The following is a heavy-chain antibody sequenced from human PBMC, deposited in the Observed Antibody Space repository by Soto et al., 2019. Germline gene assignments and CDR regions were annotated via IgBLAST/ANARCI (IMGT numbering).Heavy chain of an antibody. J-gene: IGHJ6*02. D-gene: IGHD3-10*02. CDR3: ARGTVYVPLLFPGLDV. CDR1: GESLSAYY. Sequence: SETLSLTCAVYGESLSAYYWTWIRQPPGKGLEWIGEINQSGSTNYNPSLKSRVTMSADTSKKHFSLKVTSVTAADTAVYYCARGTVYVPLLFPGLDVWGQGTAVTVSS. CDR2: INQSGST. V-gene: IGHV4-34*01.